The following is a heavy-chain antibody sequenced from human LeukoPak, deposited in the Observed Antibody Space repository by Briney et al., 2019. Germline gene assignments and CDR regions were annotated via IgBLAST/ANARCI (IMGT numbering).Heavy chain of an antibody. V-gene: IGHV3-21*01. D-gene: IGHD4/OR15-4a*01. CDR2: ISTTSNYI. CDR3: ARGRYGANPLSL. Sequence: GGSLRLSCAASGFTFNSYSMNWVRQAPGKGLEWVSIISTTSNYIYYADSVNGRFTISRDNAKNLLYLQMSSLRAEDTAVYFCARGRYGANPLSLWGQGTMVTVSS. J-gene: IGHJ3*01. CDR1: GFTFNSYS.